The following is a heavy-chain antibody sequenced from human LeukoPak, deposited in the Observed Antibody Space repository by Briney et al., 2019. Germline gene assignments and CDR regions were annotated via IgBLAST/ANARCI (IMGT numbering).Heavy chain of an antibody. CDR2: ISSGGGYT. Sequence: GGSLRLSCAASEFTFSDYGMTWVRQAPGEGLEWVSAISSGGGYTYYADSVKGRFTISGDNSKNTLYLQMNSLRAGDTAVYYCARAPGYTSGWLNWFDPWGQGTLVTVSS. D-gene: IGHD6-19*01. J-gene: IGHJ5*02. V-gene: IGHV3-23*01. CDR3: ARAPGYTSGWLNWFDP. CDR1: EFTFSDYG.